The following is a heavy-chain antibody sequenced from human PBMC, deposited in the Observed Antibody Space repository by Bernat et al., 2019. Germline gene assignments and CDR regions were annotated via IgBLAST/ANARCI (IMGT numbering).Heavy chain of an antibody. CDR3: AKDLKPIQDTKYYYYGMDV. D-gene: IGHD2-15*01. V-gene: IGHV3-30*18. CDR1: GFTFSSYG. CDR2: ISYDGSNK. J-gene: IGHJ6*02. Sequence: QVQLVESGGGVVQPGRSLRLSCAASGFTFSSYGMHWVRQAPGKGLEWVAVISYDGSNKYYADSVKGRFTISRDNSKNTLYLQMNSLRAEDTAVYYCAKDLKPIQDTKYYYYGMDVWGQGTTVTVSS.